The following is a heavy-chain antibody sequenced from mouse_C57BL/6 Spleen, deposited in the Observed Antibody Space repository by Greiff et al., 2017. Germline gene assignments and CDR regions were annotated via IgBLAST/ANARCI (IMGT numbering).Heavy chain of an antibody. D-gene: IGHD4-1*01. Sequence: QVQLQQSGPELVKPGASVKISCKASGYSFTSYYIHWVKQRPGQGLEWIGWIYPGSGNTKYNEKFKGKATLTADTSSSTAYMQLSSLTSEDSAVYYCARELTGTAMDYWGQGTSVTVSS. CDR1: GYSFTSYY. J-gene: IGHJ4*01. V-gene: IGHV1-66*01. CDR3: ARELTGTAMDY. CDR2: IYPGSGNT.